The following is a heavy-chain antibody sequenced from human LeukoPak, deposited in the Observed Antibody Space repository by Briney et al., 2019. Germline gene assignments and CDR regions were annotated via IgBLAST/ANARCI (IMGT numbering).Heavy chain of an antibody. CDR3: ARARGTDY. V-gene: IGHV3-7*05. J-gene: IGHJ4*02. CDR1: ASTFSSSW. D-gene: IGHD2-15*01. Sequence: PGGSLRLSRSASASTFSSSWISSVRQAPGRGLEWVANIKQDGSEKYYVDSVKGRFTISRDNAKNSLYLQMNSLRAEDTAVYFGARARGTDYWGQGALVTVSS. CDR2: IKQDGSEK.